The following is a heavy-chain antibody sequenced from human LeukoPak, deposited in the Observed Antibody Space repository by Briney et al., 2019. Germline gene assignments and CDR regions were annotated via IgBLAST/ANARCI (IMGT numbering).Heavy chain of an antibody. J-gene: IGHJ5*02. CDR3: AREKVDYDSSGYYSS. Sequence: ASVKVSCKASGYTFSSYDINWVRQATGQGLEWMGWMNPNSGNTGYAQKFQGRVTMTRDTSISTAYMELSRLRSDDTAVYYCAREKVDYDSSGYYSSWGQGTLVTVSS. CDR1: GYTFSSYD. CDR2: MNPNSGNT. D-gene: IGHD3-22*01. V-gene: IGHV1-8*01.